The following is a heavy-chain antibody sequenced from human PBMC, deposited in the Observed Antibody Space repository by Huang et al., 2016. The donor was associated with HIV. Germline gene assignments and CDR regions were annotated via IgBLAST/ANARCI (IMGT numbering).Heavy chain of an antibody. Sequence: QITLKESGPTLVKPTQTLTLTCTISGFSLSTSGVGVGWIRQPPGKALEWLALIYWDDDKRYSPSLKSRLGITKDTSKIQVGLTMTNMDPVDTATYYCAHSDYGSDGYYVRMRFDYWGQGTLVTVSS. CDR2: IYWDDDK. CDR3: AHSDYGSDGYYVRMRFDY. D-gene: IGHD3-22*01. J-gene: IGHJ4*02. CDR1: GFSLSTSGVG. V-gene: IGHV2-5*02.